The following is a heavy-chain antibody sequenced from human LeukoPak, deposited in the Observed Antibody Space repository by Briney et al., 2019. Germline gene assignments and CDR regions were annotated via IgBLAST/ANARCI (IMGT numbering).Heavy chain of an antibody. CDR3: AKSPTGYSYVYYFDY. D-gene: IGHD5-18*01. CDR1: GFTFSSYA. J-gene: IGHJ4*02. CDR2: ISGSGGST. Sequence: PGGSLRLSCAASGFTFSSYAMSWVRQAPGKGLEWVSAISGSGGSTYYADSVKGRFTISRDNSKNTLYLQMNSLRAEDTAVYYCAKSPTGYSYVYYFDYWGQGTLVTVSS. V-gene: IGHV3-23*01.